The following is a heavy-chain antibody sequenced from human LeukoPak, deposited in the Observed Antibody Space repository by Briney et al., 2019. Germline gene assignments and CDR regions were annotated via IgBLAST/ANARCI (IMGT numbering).Heavy chain of an antibody. Sequence: PGGSLRLSCAASGFIFDDYAIHWVRQAPGKGLVWVSRINSDGSSTSYADSVKGRFTISRDNAKNTLYLQMNSLRAEDTAVYYCARRVGGGAPYYFDYWGQGTLVTVSS. V-gene: IGHV3-74*01. CDR3: ARRVGGGAPYYFDY. D-gene: IGHD1-26*01. CDR1: GFIFDDYA. CDR2: INSDGSST. J-gene: IGHJ4*02.